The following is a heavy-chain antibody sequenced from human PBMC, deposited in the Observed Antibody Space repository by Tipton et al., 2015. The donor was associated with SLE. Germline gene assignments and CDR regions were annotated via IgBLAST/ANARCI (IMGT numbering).Heavy chain of an antibody. D-gene: IGHD3-3*01. V-gene: IGHV4-39*01. CDR3: ARHRGFLEWLNWFDP. CDR2: IYYSGST. CDR1: GGSISSSSYY. Sequence: LRLSCTVSGGSISSSSYYWGWIRQPPGKGLEWIGSIYYSGSTYYNPSLKSRVTISVDTSKNQFSLKLSSVTAADTAVYYCARHRGFLEWLNWFDPWGQGTLVTVSS. J-gene: IGHJ5*02.